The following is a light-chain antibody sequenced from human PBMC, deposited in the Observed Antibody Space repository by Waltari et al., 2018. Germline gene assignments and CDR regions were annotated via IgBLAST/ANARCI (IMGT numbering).Light chain of an antibody. CDR3: HSYDSSLSGSV. J-gene: IGLJ2*01. Sequence: QSVLTQPPSVSGAPGQRVTIPCTGSSSNIGAGYDLTWYQQLPGTAPKLLIYDNINRPSGVPDRFSASKSGTSASLAITGLQAEDEADYYCHSYDSSLSGSVFGGGTKLTVL. V-gene: IGLV1-40*01. CDR2: DNI. CDR1: SSNIGAGYD.